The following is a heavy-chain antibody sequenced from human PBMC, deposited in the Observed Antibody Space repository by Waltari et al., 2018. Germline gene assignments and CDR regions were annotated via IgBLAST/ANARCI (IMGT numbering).Heavy chain of an antibody. CDR3: ARDWAYYGSGSYCDY. Sequence: QLQLQESGPGLVKPSETLSLTCTVSGGSISSDGYYWGWIRQPPGKRLEWIGSISYSGGTYYNPSLKSRVTISVDTSKNQFSLRLSSVTAADTAVYYCARDWAYYGSGSYCDYWGQGTLVTVSS. J-gene: IGHJ4*02. D-gene: IGHD3-10*01. CDR2: ISYSGGT. CDR1: GGSISSDGYY. V-gene: IGHV4-39*07.